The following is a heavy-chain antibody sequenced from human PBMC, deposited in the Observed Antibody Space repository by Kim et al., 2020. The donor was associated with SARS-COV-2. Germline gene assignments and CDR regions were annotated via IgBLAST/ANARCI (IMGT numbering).Heavy chain of an antibody. J-gene: IGHJ4*02. CDR2: IYYSGST. D-gene: IGHD4-17*01. V-gene: IGHV4-31*03. CDR1: GGSISSGGYY. Sequence: SETLSLTCTVSGGSISSGGYYWSWIRQHPGKGLEWIGYIYYSGSTYYNPSPKSRGTISVDTSKNQFSLKLSSVTAADTAVYYCARGVTTQPFDYWGQGTLVTVSS. CDR3: ARGVTTQPFDY.